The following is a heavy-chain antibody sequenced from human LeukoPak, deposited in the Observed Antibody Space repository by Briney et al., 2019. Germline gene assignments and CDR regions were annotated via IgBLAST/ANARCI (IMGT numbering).Heavy chain of an antibody. D-gene: IGHD6-19*01. CDR3: AREDSSGWYDVDY. Sequence: ASVKVSSKASGYTFASYYMHWARQAPGQGLEWMGRINPNSGGTNYAQKFQGRVTMTRDTSISTAYMELSRLRSDDTAVYYCAREDSSGWYDVDYWDQGTLVTVSS. CDR1: GYTFASYY. V-gene: IGHV1-2*06. J-gene: IGHJ4*02. CDR2: INPNSGGT.